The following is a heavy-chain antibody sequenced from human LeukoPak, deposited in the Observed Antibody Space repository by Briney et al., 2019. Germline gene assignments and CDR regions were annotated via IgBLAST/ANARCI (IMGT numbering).Heavy chain of an antibody. Sequence: ASVKVSCKASGYTFTSYYMHWVRQAPGQGLEWMGIINPSGGSTSYAQKFQGRVTMTRDTSTSTVYMELSSLRSEDTAVYYCSRGEYDILTGSIAPPDYWGRGTLVTVSS. V-gene: IGHV1-46*01. J-gene: IGHJ4*02. CDR1: GYTFTSYY. CDR3: SRGEYDILTGSIAPPDY. CDR2: INPSGGST. D-gene: IGHD3-9*01.